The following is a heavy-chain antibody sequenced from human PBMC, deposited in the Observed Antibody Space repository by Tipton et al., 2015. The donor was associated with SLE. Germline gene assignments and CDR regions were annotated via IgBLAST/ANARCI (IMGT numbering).Heavy chain of an antibody. V-gene: IGHV3-33*01. CDR3: ARGPPQEDYGGKGAPDY. D-gene: IGHD4-23*01. CDR1: GFTFSSYG. Sequence: QLVQSGGGVVQPGRSLRLSCAASGFTFSSYGMHWVRQAPGKGLEWVAVIWYDGSNKYYADSVKGRFTISRDNSKNTLYLQMNSLRAEDTAVYYCARGPPQEDYGGKGAPDYWGQGTLVTVSS. CDR2: IWYDGSNK. J-gene: IGHJ4*02.